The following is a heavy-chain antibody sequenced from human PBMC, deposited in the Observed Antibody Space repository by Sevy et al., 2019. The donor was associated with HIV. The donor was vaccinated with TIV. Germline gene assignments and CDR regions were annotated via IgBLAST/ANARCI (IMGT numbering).Heavy chain of an antibody. CDR2: IGASGSDT. D-gene: IGHD2-15*01. V-gene: IGHV3-23*01. CDR3: ARGGKCFSGGCYYDS. Sequence: GGSLRLSCAASGFTFSSYAMTWVRQTPGKGLEWVSIIGASGSDTYYPASVKGRFTISRDNSKNTLYLQMTSLRVEDTAVYYCARGGKCFSGGCYYDSWGQGTLFTVSS. J-gene: IGHJ4*02. CDR1: GFTFSSYA.